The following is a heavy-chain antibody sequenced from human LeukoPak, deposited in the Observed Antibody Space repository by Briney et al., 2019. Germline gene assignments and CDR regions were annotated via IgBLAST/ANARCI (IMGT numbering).Heavy chain of an antibody. CDR3: TTGLRAGDTN. CDR2: IKSKTDGGTT. J-gene: IGHJ4*02. CDR1: GFTFSNTW. V-gene: IGHV3-15*01. D-gene: IGHD3-16*01. Sequence: GGSLRLSCAASGFTFSNTWMSWVRQAPGKGLEWVGRIKSKTDGGTTDYAAPVKGRFTISRDDSKNTLYLQMNSLKTEVTAVYYCTTGLRAGDTNWRLGTLVTVSS.